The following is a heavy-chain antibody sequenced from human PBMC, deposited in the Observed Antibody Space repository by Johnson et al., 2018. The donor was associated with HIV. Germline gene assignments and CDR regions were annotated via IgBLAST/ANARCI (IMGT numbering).Heavy chain of an antibody. J-gene: IGHJ3*02. CDR3: ARGSRLTGTTVAFDI. V-gene: IGHV3-13*01. CDR2: IGTAGDT. D-gene: IGHD1-7*01. CDR1: GFTFSSYD. Sequence: VQLVESGGGLVQPVGSLRLSCAASGFTFSSYDMHWVRQATGKGLEWVSAIGTAGDTYYLGSVKGRFTISRENAKNSLYLQMNSLRAEDTAVYYCARGSRLTGTTVAFDIWGQGTMVTVSS.